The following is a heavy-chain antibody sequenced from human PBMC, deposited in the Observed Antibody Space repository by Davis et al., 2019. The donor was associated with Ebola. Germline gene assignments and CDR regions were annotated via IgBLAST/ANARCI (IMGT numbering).Heavy chain of an antibody. J-gene: IGHJ4*02. V-gene: IGHV3-23*01. CDR2: IGSGGDI. D-gene: IGHD3-22*01. CDR3: AKVRKYYYDSSGYYSRYFDY. CDR1: GFSFSTYA. Sequence: GESLKISCAASGFSFSTYAMSWVRQAPGKGLEWVSAIGSGGDIYYADAVKGRFTISRDNSKNTLFLQMNSLRAEDTAVYYCAKVRKYYYDSSGYYSRYFDYWGQGTLVTVSS.